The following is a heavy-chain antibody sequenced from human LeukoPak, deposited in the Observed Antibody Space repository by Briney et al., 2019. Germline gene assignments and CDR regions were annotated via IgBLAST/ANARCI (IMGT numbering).Heavy chain of an antibody. J-gene: IGHJ4*02. D-gene: IGHD3-10*01. CDR1: GFTFDDYA. Sequence: GRSLRLSCAASGFTFDDYAMHWVRHAPGKGLEWVSGISWNSGSIGYADSVKGRFTISRDNAKNSLYLQMNSLRAEDTALYYCAKDKGPYGSGSYNWGQGTLVTVSS. CDR3: AKDKGPYGSGSYN. V-gene: IGHV3-9*01. CDR2: ISWNSGSI.